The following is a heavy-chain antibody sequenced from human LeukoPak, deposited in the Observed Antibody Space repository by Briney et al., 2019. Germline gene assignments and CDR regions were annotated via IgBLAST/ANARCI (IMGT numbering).Heavy chain of an antibody. CDR3: ARGASDSSGYYYFDY. CDR2: ISSNGGST. CDR1: GFTFSSYA. Sequence: PGGSLRLSCAASGFTFSSYAMHWVRQAPGKGLEYVSAISSNGGSTYCANSVKGRFTISRDNSKNTLYLQMGSLRAEDMAVYYCARGASDSSGYYYFDYWGQGTLVTVSS. V-gene: IGHV3-64*01. J-gene: IGHJ4*02. D-gene: IGHD3-22*01.